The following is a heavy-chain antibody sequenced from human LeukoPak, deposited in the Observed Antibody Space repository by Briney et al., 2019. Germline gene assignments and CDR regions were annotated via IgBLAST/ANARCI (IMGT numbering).Heavy chain of an antibody. CDR3: ARDRLGDYDHSGYYDK. D-gene: IGHD3-22*01. CDR2: ICDSGRTI. V-gene: IGHV3-11*01. CDR1: GFTFSDYY. Sequence: PGGSLRLSCAASGFTFSDYYMSWIRQAPGKGLGWVSYICDSGRTIYYADSVKGRFTISRDNAKNSVYLQMNNLGAEDTAVYYCARDRLGDYDHSGYYDKWGQGTLVTVSS. J-gene: IGHJ4*02.